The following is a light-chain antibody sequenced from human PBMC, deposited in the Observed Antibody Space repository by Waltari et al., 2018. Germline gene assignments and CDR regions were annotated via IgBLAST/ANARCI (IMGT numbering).Light chain of an antibody. CDR1: QSVSGYY. J-gene: IGKJ2*01. V-gene: IGKV3-20*01. CDR2: DGI. CDR3: QQYAGSPLT. Sequence: EIVFTQSPGTVPLSIGESPTLSYRGSQSVSGYYLAWYQHTPGQAPRLLIYDGIRRATGIPDRFSGSGSGTDFTLTISRLEPEDFAVYYCQQYAGSPLTFGQGTKLEIE.